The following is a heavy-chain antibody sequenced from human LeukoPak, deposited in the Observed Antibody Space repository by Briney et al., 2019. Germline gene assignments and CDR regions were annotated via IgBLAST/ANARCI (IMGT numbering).Heavy chain of an antibody. CDR3: ARDSAGWGFDY. Sequence: SGSLCLTCAVPGGSISSSNWWSGVRKPPGKGLEWIGEIYHSGSTNYNPSLKSRVTISVDKSKNQFSLKLSSVTAADTAVYYCARDSAGWGFDYWGQGTLVTVSS. J-gene: IGHJ4*02. V-gene: IGHV4-4*02. CDR1: GGSISSSNW. D-gene: IGHD3-16*01. CDR2: IYHSGST.